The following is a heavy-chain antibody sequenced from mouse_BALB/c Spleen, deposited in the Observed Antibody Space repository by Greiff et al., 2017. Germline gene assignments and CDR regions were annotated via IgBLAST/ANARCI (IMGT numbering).Heavy chain of an antibody. CDR3: ARFTTATDWYFDV. D-gene: IGHD1-2*01. CDR1: GFTFSSYT. J-gene: IGHJ1*01. CDR2: ISNGGGST. Sequence: EVQLVESGGGLVQPGGSLKLSCAASGFTFSSYTMSWVRQTPEKRLEWVAYISNGGGSTYYPDTVKGRFTISRDNAKNTLYLQMSSLKSEDTAMYYCARFTTATDWYFDVWGAGTTVTVSS. V-gene: IGHV5-12-2*01.